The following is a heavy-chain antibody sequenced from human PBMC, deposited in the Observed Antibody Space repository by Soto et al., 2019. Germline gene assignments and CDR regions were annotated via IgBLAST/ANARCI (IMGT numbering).Heavy chain of an antibody. Sequence: EVHLVESGGGLVRPGGSLRLSCAASGITFSNYWMTWVRQAPGKGLEWVANIKQDGSEKYYVDSVKGRFTISRDNAKNSLYLQMNSLRAEDTAVYYCARDQDDSSDAFDIWGQGTMVTVSS. V-gene: IGHV3-7*01. J-gene: IGHJ3*02. CDR1: GITFSNYW. D-gene: IGHD3-3*01. CDR2: IKQDGSEK. CDR3: ARDQDDSSDAFDI.